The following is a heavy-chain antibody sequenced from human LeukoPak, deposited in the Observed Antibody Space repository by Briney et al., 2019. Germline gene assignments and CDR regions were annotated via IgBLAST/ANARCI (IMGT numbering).Heavy chain of an antibody. Sequence: PSETLSLTCTVSGGSISSSSYYWGWIRQPPGKGLEWIGSIYYSGSTYYNPSLKSRVTISVDTSKNQFSLKLSSVTAADTAVYYCASDHSSGWSSIPSHAFDIWGQGTMVTVSS. J-gene: IGHJ3*02. CDR1: GGSISSSSYY. CDR3: ASDHSSGWSSIPSHAFDI. CDR2: IYYSGST. D-gene: IGHD6-19*01. V-gene: IGHV4-39*07.